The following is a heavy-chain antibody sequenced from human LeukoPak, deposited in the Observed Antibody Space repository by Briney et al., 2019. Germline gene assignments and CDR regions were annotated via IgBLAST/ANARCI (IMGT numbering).Heavy chain of an antibody. CDR1: GYTFTGYY. CDR3: ARDGSGSYTNYYYYYYMDV. J-gene: IGHJ6*03. V-gene: IGHV1-2*02. Sequence: ASVKVSCKASGYTFTGYYMHWVRQAPGQGLEWMGWINPNSGGTNYAQKFQGRVTMTRDTSISTAYMELSRLRSDDTAVYYCARDGSGSYTNYYYYYYMDVWGKGTTVTVSS. CDR2: INPNSGGT. D-gene: IGHD3-10*01.